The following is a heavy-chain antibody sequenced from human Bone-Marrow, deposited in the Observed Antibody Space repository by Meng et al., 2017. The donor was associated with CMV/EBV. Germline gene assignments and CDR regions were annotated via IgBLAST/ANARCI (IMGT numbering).Heavy chain of an antibody. CDR2: INHSGST. Sequence: QVQLRQVGAGLLKPSETLSLTCAVYGGSFSGYYWSWIRQPPGKGLEWIGEINHSGSTNYNPSLKSRVTISVDTSKNQFSLKLSSVTAADTAVYYCARGLRITMARGARLDYWGQGTLVTVSS. J-gene: IGHJ4*02. CDR3: ARGLRITMARGARLDY. D-gene: IGHD3-10*01. CDR1: GGSFSGYY. V-gene: IGHV4-34*01.